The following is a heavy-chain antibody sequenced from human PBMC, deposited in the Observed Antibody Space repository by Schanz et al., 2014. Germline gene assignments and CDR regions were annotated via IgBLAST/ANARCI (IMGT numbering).Heavy chain of an antibody. D-gene: IGHD3-10*01. CDR2: TSHDGSFT. Sequence: EEKRVGSGGGLVQPGGSLRLSCAASGFTFSSSWMHWVRQAPGKGLVWVSRTSHDGSFTTFADSVKGRFTISRDNARNTLYLQMNSLRAEDTAVYYCTRDKEEEGEDWGQGTLVTVSS. J-gene: IGHJ4*02. V-gene: IGHV3-74*01. CDR1: GFTFSSSW. CDR3: TRDKEEEGED.